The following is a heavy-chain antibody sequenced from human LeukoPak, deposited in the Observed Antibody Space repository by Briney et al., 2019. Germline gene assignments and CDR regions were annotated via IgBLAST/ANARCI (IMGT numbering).Heavy chain of an antibody. J-gene: IGHJ4*02. D-gene: IGHD3-22*01. Sequence: GASVKVSCKASGYTFTSYGISWVRQAPGQGLEWMGWISAYNGNTNYAQKLQGRVTMTTDTSTSTAYMELRSLRSDDTAVYYCARASDSSGYSLFDYWGQGTLVTVSS. CDR3: ARASDSSGYSLFDY. CDR1: GYTFTSYG. V-gene: IGHV1-18*01. CDR2: ISAYNGNT.